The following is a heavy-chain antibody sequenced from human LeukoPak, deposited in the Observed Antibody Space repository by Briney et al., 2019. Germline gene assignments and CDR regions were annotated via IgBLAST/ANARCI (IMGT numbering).Heavy chain of an antibody. J-gene: IGHJ4*02. Sequence: GGSLRLSCAASGFTFGSYAMYWVRQAPGKGLEWVANIKQDGSEKFYVDSVKGRFTISRGNTKTSLYLQSNSLRAEDTAVYFCARDRIYYDILTGYVPLDYWGQGTLVTVTS. V-gene: IGHV3-7*01. CDR1: GFTFGSYA. CDR3: ARDRIYYDILTGYVPLDY. D-gene: IGHD3-9*01. CDR2: IKQDGSEK.